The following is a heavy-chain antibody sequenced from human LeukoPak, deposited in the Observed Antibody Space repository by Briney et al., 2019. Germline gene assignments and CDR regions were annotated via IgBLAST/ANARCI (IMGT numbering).Heavy chain of an antibody. D-gene: IGHD2-2*01. J-gene: IGHJ4*01. Sequence: GASVKVSCKASGYTFTGYYMHWVRQAPGQGFEWMGWINPNSGDTNYAQKFRGRVTMTRDTSISTAHMELSRLRSDDTAVYYCARANPLYCSSTTCLFDYWGHGTLVTVSS. V-gene: IGHV1-2*02. CDR2: INPNSGDT. CDR1: GYTFTGYY. CDR3: ARANPLYCSSTTCLFDY.